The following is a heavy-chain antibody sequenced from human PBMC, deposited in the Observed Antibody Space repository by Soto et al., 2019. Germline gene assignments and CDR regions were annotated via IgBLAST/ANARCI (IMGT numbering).Heavy chain of an antibody. J-gene: IGHJ6*02. CDR1: GFTFSNYG. Sequence: XGSLGLSCAASGFTFSNYGMHWVRQAPGKGLEWVAIIWHDGNNKYYADSVRGRFIISRDNSKNRLYLQMNSLRAEDTAVYYCASDLVGASDSYGLDVWGQGTPVTVSS. D-gene: IGHD1-26*01. CDR2: IWHDGNNK. CDR3: ASDLVGASDSYGLDV. V-gene: IGHV3-33*01.